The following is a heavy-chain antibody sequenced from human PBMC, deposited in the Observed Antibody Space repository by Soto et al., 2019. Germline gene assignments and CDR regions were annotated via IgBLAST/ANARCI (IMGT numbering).Heavy chain of an antibody. CDR1: GFTFSTYA. J-gene: IGHJ4*02. Sequence: GGSLRLSCAASGFTFSTYAMNWVRRAPGKGLEWVSAISANGVNTYYTDSVKGRFTISRDNSKSTLYLQMNSLRAEDTAIYYCAKSEYSSGWWGIDYWGQGTLVTVSS. D-gene: IGHD6-19*01. CDR2: ISANGVNT. V-gene: IGHV3-23*01. CDR3: AKSEYSSGWWGIDY.